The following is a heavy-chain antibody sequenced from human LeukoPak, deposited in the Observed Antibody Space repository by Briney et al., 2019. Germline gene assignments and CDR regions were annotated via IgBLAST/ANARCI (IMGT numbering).Heavy chain of an antibody. Sequence: GGSLRLSCAASGFTSSSYAMSWVRQAPGKGLEWVSAISGSGGSTYYADSVKGRFTISRDNSINTLYLQMSSLRAEDAAVYYCAKSGGLSGSGRLGMDVWGQGNTVTVSS. D-gene: IGHD3-10*01. V-gene: IGHV3-23*01. J-gene: IGHJ6*02. CDR3: AKSGGLSGSGRLGMDV. CDR2: ISGSGGST. CDR1: GFTSSSYA.